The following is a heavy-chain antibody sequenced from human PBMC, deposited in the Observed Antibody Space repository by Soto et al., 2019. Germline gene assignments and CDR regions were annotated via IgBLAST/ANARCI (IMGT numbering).Heavy chain of an antibody. CDR3: ARRGDYDYYYAMDV. CDR2: IWYDGSNE. D-gene: IGHD4-17*01. CDR1: GFSFSSYG. V-gene: IGHV3-33*01. J-gene: IGHJ6*02. Sequence: QVQLVESGGGVVQPGRSLRLSCAASGFSFSSYGMHWVRQAPGKGPEWVAVIWYDGSNEYYGDSVKGRFTISRDNSKNTLYLQMNSLRAEDTAVYYCARRGDYDYYYAMDVWGQGTTVTVSS.